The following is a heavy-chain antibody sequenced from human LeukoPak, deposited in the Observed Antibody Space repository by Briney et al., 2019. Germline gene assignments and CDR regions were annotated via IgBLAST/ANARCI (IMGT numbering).Heavy chain of an antibody. CDR1: GFSFSTYT. CDR3: AKGGYYGSGYYFDY. V-gene: IGHV3-21*01. CDR2: FSCVIVSI. D-gene: IGHD3-10*01. Sequence: GGSLRLSCAPSGFSFSTYTMKWVRQAPGKGLEWVFSFSCVIVSIYYAYSVNARFTISRDNAKNSLYLQMSSLRAEDTALYYCAKGGYYGSGYYFDYWGQGTLVTVSS. J-gene: IGHJ4*02.